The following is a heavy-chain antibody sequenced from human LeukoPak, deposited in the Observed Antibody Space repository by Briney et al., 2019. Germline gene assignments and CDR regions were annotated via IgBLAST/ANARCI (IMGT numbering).Heavy chain of an antibody. CDR1: GYTFAGYY. CDR3: ARGKYCSGGSCRYHAFDI. D-gene: IGHD2-15*01. V-gene: IGHV1-2*02. J-gene: IGHJ3*02. Sequence: ASVKVSCKASGYTFAGYYIHWVRQAPGQGLEWMGWINPNSGGTNYAQKFQGRVTMTRDTSISTAYMELSRLRSDDTAVYYCARGKYCSGGSCRYHAFDIWGQGTMVTVSS. CDR2: INPNSGGT.